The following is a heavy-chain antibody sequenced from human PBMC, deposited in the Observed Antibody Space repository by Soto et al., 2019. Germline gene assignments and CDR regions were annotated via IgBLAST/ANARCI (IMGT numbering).Heavy chain of an antibody. CDR1: GVAMTYGGYS. V-gene: IGHV4-30-2*06. D-gene: IGHD4-17*01. J-gene: IGHJ4*02. Sequence: SETLSLTCSVSGVAMTYGGYSWSWIRQSPEKGLEWLGYIGHLETTYYNPSFKSRLSLSIDRTRNHFSLNLNAVTAADTAMYFCASVIGGDSEYYFDYWGQGTLVTVSS. CDR2: IGHLETT. CDR3: ASVIGGDSEYYFDY.